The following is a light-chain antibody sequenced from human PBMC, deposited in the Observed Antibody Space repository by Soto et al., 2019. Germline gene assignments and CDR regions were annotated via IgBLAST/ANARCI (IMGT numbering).Light chain of an antibody. Sequence: QSVLTQAACVSGSPGQSATISCTGTSSDIGAYNLVSWYQHHPDKAPKLMISEVSNRPSGVSDRFSGSKSGNTASLTISGLQSEDEADYYCASLTTTNFVFGTGTKVTVL. V-gene: IGLV2-14*01. CDR3: ASLTTTNFV. CDR2: EVS. J-gene: IGLJ1*01. CDR1: SSDIGAYNL.